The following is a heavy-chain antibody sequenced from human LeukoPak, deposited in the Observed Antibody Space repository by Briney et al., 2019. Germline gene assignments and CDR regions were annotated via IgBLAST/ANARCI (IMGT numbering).Heavy chain of an antibody. V-gene: IGHV3-7*01. CDR3: ARGDCSSISCYHNWFDP. CDR2: IKQDGSEK. J-gene: IGHJ5*02. CDR1: GFTFSSYW. D-gene: IGHD2-2*01. Sequence: HPGGSLRLSCAASGFTFSSYWMSWVRQAPGKGLEWVANIKQDGSEKYYVDSVKGRFTISRDNAKNSLYLQMNSLRAEDTAVYYCARGDCSSISCYHNWFDPWGQGTLVTVSS.